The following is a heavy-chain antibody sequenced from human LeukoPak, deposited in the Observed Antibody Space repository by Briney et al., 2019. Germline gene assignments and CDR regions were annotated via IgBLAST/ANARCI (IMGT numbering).Heavy chain of an antibody. CDR3: AKDLGSVAAADXNWFDP. CDR2: ISYDGSNK. J-gene: IGHJ5*02. V-gene: IGHV3-30*18. D-gene: IGHD6-13*01. Sequence: GGSLRLSCAASGFTFSSYGMHWVRQAPGKGLEWVAVISYDGSNKYYADSVKGRFTISRDNSKNTLYLQMNSLRAEDTAVYYCAKDLGSVAAADXNWFDPWGQGTLVTVSS. CDR1: GFTFSSYG.